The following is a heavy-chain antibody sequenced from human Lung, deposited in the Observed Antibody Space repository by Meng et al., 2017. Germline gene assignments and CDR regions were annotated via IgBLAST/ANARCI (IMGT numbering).Heavy chain of an antibody. D-gene: IGHD5/OR15-5a*01. CDR1: GGSISGYF. CDR3: ARGVGSLDF. CDR2: VYSSGSA. Sequence: QVQVQEWGPGLVKPSAPLSLTCDVSGGSISGYFWTWIRQPAGKGLDWIGRVYSSGSANYNPSLKSRVTMSVDRSKNQFSLQLTSVTAADTAVYYCARGVGSLDFWGQGALVTVSS. V-gene: IGHV4-4*07. J-gene: IGHJ4*02.